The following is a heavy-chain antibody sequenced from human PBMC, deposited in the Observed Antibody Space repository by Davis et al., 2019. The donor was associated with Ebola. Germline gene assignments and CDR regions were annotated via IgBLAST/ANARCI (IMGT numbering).Heavy chain of an antibody. CDR1: GGSISSYY. CDR3: ARVANYGDYFDY. D-gene: IGHD4/OR15-4a*01. CDR2: IYYSGST. V-gene: IGHV4-59*12. J-gene: IGHJ4*02. Sequence: SETLSLTCTVSGGSISSYYWSWIRQPPGKGLEWIGYIYYSGSTHYNPSLKSRVTISGDTSRNQFSLKLSSATAADTAVYYCARVANYGDYFDYWGLGTLVTVSS.